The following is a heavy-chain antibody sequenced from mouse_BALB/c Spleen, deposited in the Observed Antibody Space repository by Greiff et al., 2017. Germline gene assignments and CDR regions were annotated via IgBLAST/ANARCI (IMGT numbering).Heavy chain of an antibody. CDR1: GYTFTSYW. J-gene: IGHJ4*01. Sequence: VQLQQPGAELAKPGASVKMSCKASGYTFTSYWMHWVKQRPGQGLEWIGYINPNTGYTEYNQKFKDKATLTADKSSSTAYMQLSSLTSEDSAVYDCARKGYEMDYWGQGTSVTVSS. V-gene: IGHV1-7*01. CDR2: INPNTGYT. CDR3: ARKGYEMDY.